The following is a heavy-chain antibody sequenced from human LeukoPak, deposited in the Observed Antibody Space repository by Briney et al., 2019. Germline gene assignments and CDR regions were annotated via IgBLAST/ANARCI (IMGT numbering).Heavy chain of an antibody. Sequence: GGSLRLSCAASGFIVNSYAMSWIRQAPGKGLAWVSLIYSDGVTQYADSVKGRFTISRDNSKNTLYLQMNSLRDEDTAVYFCARDRAEGKTWVEFDPWGQGTLVTVSS. CDR2: IYSDGVT. J-gene: IGHJ5*02. CDR3: ARDRAEGKTWVEFDP. V-gene: IGHV3-66*02. CDR1: GFIVNSYA.